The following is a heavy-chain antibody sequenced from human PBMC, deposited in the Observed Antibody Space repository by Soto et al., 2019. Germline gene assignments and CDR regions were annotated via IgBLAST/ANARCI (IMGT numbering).Heavy chain of an antibody. D-gene: IGHD4-17*01. CDR1: GFTFSPYS. Sequence: PGGSLRLSCAASGFTFSPYSMNWVRQAPGKGLEWVSSISSSGSYIYYADSVKGRFTISRDNAKNSLYLQMNSLRAEDTAVYHCAASVTTAGAYDVWGLGTKVTVSS. CDR2: ISSSGSYI. CDR3: AASVTTAGAYDV. J-gene: IGHJ3*01. V-gene: IGHV3-21*01.